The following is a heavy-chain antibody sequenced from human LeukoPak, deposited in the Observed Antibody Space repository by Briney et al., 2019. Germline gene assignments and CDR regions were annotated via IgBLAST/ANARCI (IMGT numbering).Heavy chain of an antibody. V-gene: IGHV5-51*01. Sequence: WVRQMPGKGLEWVGIIYPGDSDTRYSPSFQGQVTISADKSISTAYLQWSSLKASDTAMYYCARSEGYCSSTSCYGNFDYWGQGTLVTVSS. J-gene: IGHJ4*02. D-gene: IGHD2-2*01. CDR2: IYPGDSDT. CDR3: ARSEGYCSSTSCYGNFDY.